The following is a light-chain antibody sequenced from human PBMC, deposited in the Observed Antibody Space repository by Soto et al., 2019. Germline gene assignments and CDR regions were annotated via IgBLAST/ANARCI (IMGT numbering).Light chain of an antibody. J-gene: IGKJ1*01. V-gene: IGKV3D-15*01. CDR2: GAS. Sequence: EIVMTQSPATLSVSPGERATLSCRASQSVNNNVAWYQQEPGQAPRLLIYGASTRATGIPARFSGSVSGTEFALTISSLQSEDFAVYYCQQYNNWPRTFGQGTKVAIK. CDR1: QSVNNN. CDR3: QQYNNWPRT.